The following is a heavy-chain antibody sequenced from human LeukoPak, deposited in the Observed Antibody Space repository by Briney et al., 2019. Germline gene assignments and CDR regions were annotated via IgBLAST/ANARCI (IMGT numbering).Heavy chain of an antibody. CDR3: AREGVGQRGLPDY. J-gene: IGHJ4*02. V-gene: IGHV3-21*01. CDR1: GFTFSSYS. D-gene: IGHD1-26*01. CDR2: ISSSSSYI. Sequence: GGSLRLSCAASGFTFSSYSMNWVRQAPGKGLEWVSSISSSSSYIYYADSVKGRFTISRDNAKNSLYLQMNSLRAEDTAVYYCAREGVGQRGLPDYWGQGTLVTVSS.